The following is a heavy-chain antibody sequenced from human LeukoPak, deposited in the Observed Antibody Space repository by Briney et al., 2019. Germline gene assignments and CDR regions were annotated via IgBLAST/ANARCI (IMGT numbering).Heavy chain of an antibody. CDR2: MNPNSGNT. Sequence: ASVKVSCKASGYTFTSYDINWVRQATGQGLEWMGWMNPNSGNTGYAQKFQGRVTMTRNTSISTAYMELSSLRSEDTAVYYCARRGCSQKLGYFDLWGRGTLVTVSS. D-gene: IGHD5-18*01. V-gene: IGHV1-8*01. CDR3: ARRGCSQKLGYFDL. J-gene: IGHJ2*01. CDR1: GYTFTSYD.